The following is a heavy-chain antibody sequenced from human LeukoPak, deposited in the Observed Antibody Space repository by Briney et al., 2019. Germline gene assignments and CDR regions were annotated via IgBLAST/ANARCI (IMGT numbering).Heavy chain of an antibody. CDR2: INPSGGGT. Sequence: ASVEVSCKASGYTLTNYYIHWVRQAPGQGLEWMGIINPSGGGTSYAQKFQGRVIMTTDTSTSSVFMELSSLRSEDTAVYYCARGDFGSGSYKLWGQGTLVSVSS. V-gene: IGHV1-46*01. CDR1: GYTLTNYY. J-gene: IGHJ4*02. D-gene: IGHD3-10*01. CDR3: ARGDFGSGSYKL.